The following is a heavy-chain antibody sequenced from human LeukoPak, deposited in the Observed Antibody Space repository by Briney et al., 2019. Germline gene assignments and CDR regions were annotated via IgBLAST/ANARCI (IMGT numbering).Heavy chain of an antibody. Sequence: ASVKVSCKASGYCFTNYDINWVRQATGQGLEWMGWMNPKSGDTGYSQKFQGRVFITRDTSINTAYMELSSLGSDDTAVYYCARVSYSSGWYDEYFDYWGQGTLVTVSS. D-gene: IGHD6-19*01. V-gene: IGHV1-8*03. CDR2: MNPKSGDT. J-gene: IGHJ4*02. CDR3: ARVSYSSGWYDEYFDY. CDR1: GYCFTNYD.